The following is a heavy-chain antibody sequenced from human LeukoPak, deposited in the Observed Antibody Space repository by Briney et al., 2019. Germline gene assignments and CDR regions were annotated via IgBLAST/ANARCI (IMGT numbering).Heavy chain of an antibody. J-gene: IGHJ4*02. D-gene: IGHD3-22*01. CDR2: TYYRSKWYN. CDR1: GDSVSSNSAA. Sequence: SQTLSLTCAISGDSVSSNSAAWNWIRQSPSRGLEWLGRTYYRSKWYNDYAVSVKSRIAINPDTSKNQFFLQLNSVTPGDTAVYYCASSDNSGHLLAYWGQGTLVTVSS. V-gene: IGHV6-1*01. CDR3: ASSDNSGHLLAY.